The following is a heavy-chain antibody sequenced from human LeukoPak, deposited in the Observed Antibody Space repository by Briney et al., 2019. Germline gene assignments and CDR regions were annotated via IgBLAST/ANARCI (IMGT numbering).Heavy chain of an antibody. CDR1: GGTFSSYA. D-gene: IGHD6-19*01. Sequence: SVKVSCKASGGTFSSYAISWVRQAPGQGLEWMGGIIPIFGTANYAQKFQGRVTITADESTSTAYMELSSLRSEDTAVYYCARGGIAVAAPLDYGGQGPLVTVPS. CDR2: IIPIFGTA. CDR3: ARGGIAVAAPLDY. V-gene: IGHV1-69*13. J-gene: IGHJ4*02.